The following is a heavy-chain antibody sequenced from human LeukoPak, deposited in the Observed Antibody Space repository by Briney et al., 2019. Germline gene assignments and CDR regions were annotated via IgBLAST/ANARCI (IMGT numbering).Heavy chain of an antibody. Sequence: PSETLSLTCAVYGGSFSGYYLSWIRQPPGKGLEWIGEINHSGSTNYNPSLKSRVTISVDTSKNQFSLKLSSVTAADTAVYYCARDRWYDSSGYYHFDYSGQGTLVTVSS. CDR2: INHSGST. J-gene: IGHJ4*02. CDR3: ARDRWYDSSGYYHFDY. CDR1: GGSFSGYY. V-gene: IGHV4-34*01. D-gene: IGHD3-22*01.